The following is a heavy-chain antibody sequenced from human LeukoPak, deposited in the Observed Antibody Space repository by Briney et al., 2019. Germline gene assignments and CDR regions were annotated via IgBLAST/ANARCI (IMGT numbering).Heavy chain of an antibody. D-gene: IGHD3-22*01. J-gene: IGHJ4*02. CDR2: MSYDGSNK. CDR3: ARGGHYYDSSGYYCLDY. Sequence: GGSLRLSCAASGFTFSSYAMHWVRQAPGKGLEWVAVMSYDGSNKYYADSVRGRFTISSDNSKNTLFLHMNSLRAEDTAVYYCARGGHYYDSSGYYCLDYWGQGTLVTVSS. V-gene: IGHV3-30-3*01. CDR1: GFTFSSYA.